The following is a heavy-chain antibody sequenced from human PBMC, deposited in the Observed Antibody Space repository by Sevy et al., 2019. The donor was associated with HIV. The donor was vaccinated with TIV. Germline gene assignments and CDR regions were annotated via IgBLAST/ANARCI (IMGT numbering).Heavy chain of an antibody. CDR3: ARAVGKDGAY. CDR2: INQDGSVI. Sequence: GESLKISCTASGFTFSDSWMHWVRQAPGKGLEWLANINQDGSVIYYGDSVKGRFTISGDNSRNSVFLQMSSLRAGDTATYYCARAVGKDGAYWGQGTLVTVSS. CDR1: GFTFSDSW. J-gene: IGHJ4*02. D-gene: IGHD2-8*01. V-gene: IGHV3-7*03.